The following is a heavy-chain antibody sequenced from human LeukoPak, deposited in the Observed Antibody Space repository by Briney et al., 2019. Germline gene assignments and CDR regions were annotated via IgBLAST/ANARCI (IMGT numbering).Heavy chain of an antibody. CDR1: GGTFSNYA. V-gene: IGHV1-69*13. CDR3: ARDHLGSHTSYSSGAWDY. J-gene: IGHJ4*02. Sequence: GASVKVSCKASGGTFSNYAISWVRQAPGQGLEWMGGIIPIFDTADYAQKFQGKLTITADESTSTAYMELSSLRAEDTAVYYCARDHLGSHTSYSSGAWDYWGQGTLVTVSS. CDR2: IIPIFDTA. D-gene: IGHD3-9*01.